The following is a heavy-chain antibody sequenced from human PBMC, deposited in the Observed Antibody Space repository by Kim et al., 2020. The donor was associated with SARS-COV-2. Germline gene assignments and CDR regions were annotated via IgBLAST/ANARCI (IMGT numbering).Heavy chain of an antibody. CDR2: IRSKAYGGTT. D-gene: IGHD3-22*01. V-gene: IGHV3-49*04. J-gene: IGHJ6*03. CDR1: GFTFGDYA. Sequence: GGSLRLSCTASGFTFGDYAMSWVRQAPGKGLEWVGFIRSKAYGGTTEYAASVKGRFTISRDDSKSIAYLQMNSLKTEDTAVYYCTRDPRTMIVVVIRPYYYYYMDVWGKGTTVTVSS. CDR3: TRDPRTMIVVVIRPYYYYYMDV.